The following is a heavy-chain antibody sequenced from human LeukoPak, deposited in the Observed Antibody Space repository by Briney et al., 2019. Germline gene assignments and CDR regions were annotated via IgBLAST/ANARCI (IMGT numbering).Heavy chain of an antibody. CDR1: GFTFSSYA. V-gene: IGHV3-30-3*01. J-gene: IGHJ4*02. D-gene: IGHD5-18*01. Sequence: HPGGSLRLSCAASGFTFSSYAMPWVRQAPGKGLEWVAVISYDGSNKYYADSVKGRFTISRDNSKNTLYLQMNSLRAEDTAVYYCASEHGYSYGLEYWGQGTLVTVSS. CDR2: ISYDGSNK. CDR3: ASEHGYSYGLEY.